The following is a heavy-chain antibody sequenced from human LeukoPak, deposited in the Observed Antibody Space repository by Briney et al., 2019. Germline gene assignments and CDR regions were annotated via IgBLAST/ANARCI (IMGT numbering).Heavy chain of an antibody. CDR3: ARGYVDTAMAFDY. V-gene: IGHV1-69*06. CDR1: GGTFSSYA. CDR2: IIPIFGTA. J-gene: IGHJ4*02. Sequence: SVKVSCKASGGTFSSYAISWVRQAPGQGLEWMGGIIPIFGTANYAQKFQGRVTITADKSTSTAYMELSSLRSEDTAAYYCARGYVDTAMAFDYWGQGTLVTVSS. D-gene: IGHD5-18*01.